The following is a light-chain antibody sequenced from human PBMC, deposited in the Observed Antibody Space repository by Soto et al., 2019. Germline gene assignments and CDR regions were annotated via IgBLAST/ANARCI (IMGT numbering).Light chain of an antibody. CDR3: QQYGSYSYT. J-gene: IGKJ2*01. Sequence: DIQMTQSPSTLSASVGDRVTITCRASQSINSRLAWYQHKPGKAPNLLIYKASTLESGVPSRFSGSGSGTEFTLTISSLQPDDFATYYCQQYGSYSYTFGQGTKLEVK. V-gene: IGKV1-5*03. CDR1: QSINSR. CDR2: KAS.